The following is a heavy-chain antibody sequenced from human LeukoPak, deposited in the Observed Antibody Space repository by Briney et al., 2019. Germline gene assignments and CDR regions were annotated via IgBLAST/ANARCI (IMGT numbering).Heavy chain of an antibody. V-gene: IGHV3-30-3*01. J-gene: IGHJ4*02. Sequence: PGRSLRLSCAASGFTFSSYAMHWVRQAPGKGLEWVAVISYDGSNKYYADSVKGRFTISRGNSRNTLYLQMNSLRAEDTAVYYCARGGYTTGFDYWGQGTLVTVSS. CDR3: ARGGYTTGFDY. CDR1: GFTFSSYA. D-gene: IGHD6-13*01. CDR2: ISYDGSNK.